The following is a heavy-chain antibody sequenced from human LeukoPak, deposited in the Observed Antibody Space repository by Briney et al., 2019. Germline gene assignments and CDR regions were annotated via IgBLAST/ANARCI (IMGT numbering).Heavy chain of an antibody. CDR3: AKVIGSVDTAIDY. J-gene: IGHJ4*02. Sequence: PGGSLRLSCAASGFTLSSYGMHWVRQAPGKGLEWVAVISYDGSNKYYADSVKGRFTISRDNSKNTLYLQMNSLRAEDTAVYYCAKVIGSVDTAIDYWGQGTLVTVSS. CDR1: GFTLSSYG. V-gene: IGHV3-30*18. CDR2: ISYDGSNK. D-gene: IGHD5-18*01.